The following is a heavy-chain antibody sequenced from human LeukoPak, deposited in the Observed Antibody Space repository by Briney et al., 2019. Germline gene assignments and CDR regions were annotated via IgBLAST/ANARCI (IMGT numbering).Heavy chain of an antibody. D-gene: IGHD3-16*01. Sequence: GGSLRLSCAASGFRFSDFTMTWVRQAPGKGPEWVSAIGGRGGSTYYADSLGGRFTISRDNSKDMLYLQMDSLKVEDTATYYCGKEGGAWGQGAKVTVSS. J-gene: IGHJ5*02. V-gene: IGHV3-23*01. CDR1: GFRFSDFT. CDR2: IGGRGGST. CDR3: GKEGGA.